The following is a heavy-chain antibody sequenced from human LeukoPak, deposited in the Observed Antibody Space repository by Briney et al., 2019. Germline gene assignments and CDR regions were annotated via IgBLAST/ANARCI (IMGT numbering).Heavy chain of an antibody. V-gene: IGHV3-53*01. Sequence: PGGSLRLSCAASGFTVSSNYMSWVRQAPGRGLEWVSVIYSGGSTYYAESVKGRSTISRDNSKNTLYLQMNSLRAEDTAVYYCARVDRTYYYDSSGYFDYWGQGTLVTVSS. J-gene: IGHJ4*02. CDR1: GFTVSSNY. CDR3: ARVDRTYYYDSSGYFDY. CDR2: IYSGGST. D-gene: IGHD3-22*01.